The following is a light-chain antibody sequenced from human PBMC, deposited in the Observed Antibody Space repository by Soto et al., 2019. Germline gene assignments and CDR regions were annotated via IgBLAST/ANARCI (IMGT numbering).Light chain of an antibody. CDR2: GAS. V-gene: IGKV3-20*01. Sequence: EIVLTQSPGTLSLSPGERATLSCRASQSVSSSYLAWYQQKPGQAPRLLIYGASSRATGIPDRFSRSGSGTDFTLTISRLEPEDFAVYYCQQYSTSPSTFGQGTKLEIK. CDR1: QSVSSSY. J-gene: IGKJ2*01. CDR3: QQYSTSPST.